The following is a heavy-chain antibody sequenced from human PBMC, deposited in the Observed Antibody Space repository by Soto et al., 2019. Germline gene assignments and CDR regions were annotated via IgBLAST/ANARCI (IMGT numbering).Heavy chain of an antibody. CDR2: ISGSGGST. D-gene: IGHD2-15*01. Sequence: GGSLRLSCAASGFTFSSYAMSWVRQAPGKGLEWVSAISGSGGSTYYADSVKGRFTISRDNSKNTLYLQMNSLRAEDTAVYYCAKGEVVYCSGTGRYGQGYWGQGTLVRVSS. J-gene: IGHJ4*02. CDR3: AKGEVVYCSGTGRYGQGY. CDR1: GFTFSSYA. V-gene: IGHV3-23*01.